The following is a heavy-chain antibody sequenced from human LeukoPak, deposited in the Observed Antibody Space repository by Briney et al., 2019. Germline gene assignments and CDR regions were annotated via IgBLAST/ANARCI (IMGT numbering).Heavy chain of an antibody. CDR2: ISAYNGNT. J-gene: IGHJ4*02. V-gene: IGHV1-18*01. CDR3: ARAHPCSSTSCYRGGYFDY. CDR1: GYSFTSYG. Sequence: AAVTVSRKASGYSFTSYGISWVRQAPGQGIEWMGWISAYNGNTNYAQKLQGRVTMTTDTSTSTAYMELRSLRSDDTAVYYCARAHPCSSTSCYRGGYFDYWGQGTLVTVSS. D-gene: IGHD2-2*01.